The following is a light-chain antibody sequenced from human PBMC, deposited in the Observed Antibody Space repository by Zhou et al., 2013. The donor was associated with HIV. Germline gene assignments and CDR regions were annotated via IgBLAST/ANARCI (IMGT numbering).Light chain of an antibody. CDR1: QSITTY. V-gene: IGKV1-39*01. CDR3: RQTYSSPFT. CDR2: GTS. J-gene: IGKJ3*01. Sequence: DIQMTQSPSSLSASVGDRVTITCRASQSITTYLHWYQQKPGNAPKLLIYGTSSLHSGVPSRFSGSGSGTDFTLTISSLQPEDFATYYCRQTYSSPFTFGPGTKLDIK.